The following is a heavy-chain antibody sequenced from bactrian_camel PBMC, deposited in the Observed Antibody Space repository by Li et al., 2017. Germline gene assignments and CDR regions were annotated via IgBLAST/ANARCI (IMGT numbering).Heavy chain of an antibody. V-gene: IGHV3S53*01. CDR2: INNSGVT. Sequence: VQLVESGGGSVQAGGSLRLSCDADKFPYSPSNCMAWFRQAPGKERELVSSINNSGVTRYGESVKGRFTISRDNAKTTVYLQMDSLKPEDTAMYYCAADVLRPCGAHSWFKETEYSSWGAGTQVTVS. CDR1: KFPYSPSNC. CDR3: AADVLRPCGAHSWFKETEYSS. D-gene: IGHD2*01. J-gene: IGHJ6*01.